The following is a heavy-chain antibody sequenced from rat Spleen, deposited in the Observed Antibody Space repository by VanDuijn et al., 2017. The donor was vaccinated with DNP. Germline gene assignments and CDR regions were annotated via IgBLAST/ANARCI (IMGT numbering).Heavy chain of an antibody. V-gene: IGHV3-3*01. D-gene: IGHD5-1*01. CDR3: AIQLGVFDY. Sequence: EVQLQESGPGLVKPSQSLSLTCSVTGYSITSNYKWTWIRKFPGNRLEWMGYINNAGSTNSNPSLKSRISITRDTSKNQFFLQVNSVATENTATYYCAIQLGVFDYWGQGVLVTVSS. CDR1: GYSITSNYK. J-gene: IGHJ2*01. CDR2: INNAGST.